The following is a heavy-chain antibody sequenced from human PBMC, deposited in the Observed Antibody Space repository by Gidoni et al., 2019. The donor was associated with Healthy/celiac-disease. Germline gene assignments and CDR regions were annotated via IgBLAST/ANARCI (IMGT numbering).Heavy chain of an antibody. CDR3: ARVTIVGVVAATPIGWFDR. Sequence: QVQLVQSGAEVNKPGSSVKVSCKASGGTFSGSAIRWVRQAPGQGLSWMGGNMPIFGTANYEQKFQVRVRITADESTSTDYMELSSLRSEDTAVYYCARVTIVGVVAATPIGWFDRWGQGTLVTVSS. V-gene: IGHV1-69*01. J-gene: IGHJ5*02. D-gene: IGHD2-15*01. CDR2: NMPIFGTA. CDR1: GGTFSGSA.